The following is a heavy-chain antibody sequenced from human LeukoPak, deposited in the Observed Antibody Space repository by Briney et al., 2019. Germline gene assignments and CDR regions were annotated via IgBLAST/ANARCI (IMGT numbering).Heavy chain of an antibody. CDR1: GFSLSRIA. V-gene: IGHV3-23*01. Sequence: GGSLGLSGAVSGFSLSRIAMTWVRKPPGKGLQWISSISISGDATDYEDSVKGRFTIYRDISKNTLYLQMNSLRVDDTAVYYCAKEIRPNDYWGQGTLVTVS. J-gene: IGHJ4*02. CDR3: AKEIRPNDY. CDR2: ISISGDAT.